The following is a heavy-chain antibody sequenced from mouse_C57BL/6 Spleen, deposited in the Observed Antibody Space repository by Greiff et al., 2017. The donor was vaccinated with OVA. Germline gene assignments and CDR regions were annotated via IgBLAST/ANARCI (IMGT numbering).Heavy chain of an antibody. Sequence: QVHVKQPGAELVKPGASVKLSCKASGYTFTSYWMQWVKQRPGQGLEWIGEIDPSDSYTNYNQKFKGKATLTVDTSSSTAYMQLSSLTSEDSAVYYCARSGDYGGDWYFDVWGTGTTVTVSS. CDR2: IDPSDSYT. CDR1: GYTFTSYW. D-gene: IGHD2-4*01. V-gene: IGHV1-50*01. CDR3: ARSGDYGGDWYFDV. J-gene: IGHJ1*03.